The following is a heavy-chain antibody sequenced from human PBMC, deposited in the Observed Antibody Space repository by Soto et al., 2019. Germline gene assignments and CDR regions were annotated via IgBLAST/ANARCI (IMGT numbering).Heavy chain of an antibody. CDR1: GGSFSGYY. CDR3: ARGRGGVYFDY. D-gene: IGHD3-16*01. V-gene: IGHV4-34*01. J-gene: IGHJ4*02. CDR2: INHSGST. Sequence: QVQLQQWGAGLLKPSETLSLTCAVYGGSFSGYYWGWIRQPPGKGLEWIGEINHSGSTNYNPSLKSRVTISVDTSKNQFSLKLSSVTAADTAVYYCARGRGGVYFDYWGQGTLVTVSS.